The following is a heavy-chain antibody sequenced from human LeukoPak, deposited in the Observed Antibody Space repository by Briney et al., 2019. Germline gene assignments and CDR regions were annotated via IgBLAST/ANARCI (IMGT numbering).Heavy chain of an antibody. D-gene: IGHD4-17*01. CDR1: GYTFTGYY. CDR2: INPNSGGT. J-gene: IGHJ4*02. V-gene: IGHV1-2*02. Sequence: ASVKVSCKASGYTFTGYYMHWVRQAPGQGLEWMGWINPNSGGTNYAQKFQGRVTMTRDTSISTAYKELSRLRSDDTAVYYCARYVHDYGDRRFDYWGQGTLVTVSS. CDR3: ARYVHDYGDRRFDY.